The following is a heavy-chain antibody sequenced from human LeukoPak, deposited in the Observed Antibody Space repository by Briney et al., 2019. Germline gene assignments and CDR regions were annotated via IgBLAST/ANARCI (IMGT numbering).Heavy chain of an antibody. CDR3: ARTNNVFYYFDY. CDR1: GGSFSGYS. J-gene: IGHJ4*02. D-gene: IGHD1/OR15-1a*01. CDR2: INHRGST. V-gene: IGHV4-34*01. Sequence: SETLPLTCAVDGGSFSGYSWSWIRQPPGKGLEWIGEINHRGSTNYNPSLESRVTTSVDTSKNQFSLKLSSVTAADTAVYSCARTNNVFYYFDYWGQGTLVTVSS.